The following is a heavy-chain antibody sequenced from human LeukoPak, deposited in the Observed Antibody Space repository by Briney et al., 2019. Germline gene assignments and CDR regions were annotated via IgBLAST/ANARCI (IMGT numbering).Heavy chain of an antibody. J-gene: IGHJ4*02. CDR2: ISGGGGST. CDR3: ARNFPHDFWSGYSD. D-gene: IGHD3-3*01. V-gene: IGHV3-23*01. Sequence: PGGSLRLSCAASGSTFSSYAMSWVRQAPGKGLEWVSVISGGGGSTYYADSVKGRFTISRDNSKNTLYLQMNSLGAEDTAVYYCARNFPHDFWSGYSDWGQGALVTVSS. CDR1: GSTFSSYA.